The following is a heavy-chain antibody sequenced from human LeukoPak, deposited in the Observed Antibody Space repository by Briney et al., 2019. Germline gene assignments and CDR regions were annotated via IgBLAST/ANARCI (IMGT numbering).Heavy chain of an antibody. CDR1: GFTFSSYS. CDR3: AKDLTGGYSYGRYFDY. D-gene: IGHD5-18*01. Sequence: AGGSLRLSCAASGFTFSSYSMKWVRQAPGKGLEWVSSISSSSSYIYYAGSVKGRFTISRDNAKNSLYLQMNSLRAEDTALYYCAKDLTGGYSYGRYFDYWGQGTLVTVSS. V-gene: IGHV3-21*04. J-gene: IGHJ4*02. CDR2: ISSSSSYI.